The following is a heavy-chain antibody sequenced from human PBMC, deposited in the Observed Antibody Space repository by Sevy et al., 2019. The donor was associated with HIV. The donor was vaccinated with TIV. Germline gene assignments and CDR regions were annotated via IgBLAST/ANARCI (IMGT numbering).Heavy chain of an antibody. CDR3: AREGYYYRSGTYRPPNYYGMDV. CDR1: GYTFSSYG. Sequence: ASVKVPSKASGYTFSSYGISWVRQAPGQGLEWMGCISDYNGYTNYAHKSQGRVTMSTETSTRTAYMELRSLRSDDTAVYFCAREGYYYRSGTYRPPNYYGMDVWGQGTAVTVSS. J-gene: IGHJ6*02. D-gene: IGHD3-10*01. V-gene: IGHV1-18*01. CDR2: ISDYNGYT.